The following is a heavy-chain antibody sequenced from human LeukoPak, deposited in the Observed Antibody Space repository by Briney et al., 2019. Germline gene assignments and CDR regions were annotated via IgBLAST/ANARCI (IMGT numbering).Heavy chain of an antibody. CDR3: AKDRVNWYFDL. CDR2: INSGGDAT. CDR1: GFSFSAYT. Sequence: GGSLRLSCAASGFSFSAYTMSWVRQAPGKGPEWVSAINSGGDATSYADSVRGRFTISRDNSKNTLYLQMNSLRAEDTAIYYCAKDRVNWYFDLWGRGTMVTVSS. D-gene: IGHD3-10*01. J-gene: IGHJ2*01. V-gene: IGHV3-23*01.